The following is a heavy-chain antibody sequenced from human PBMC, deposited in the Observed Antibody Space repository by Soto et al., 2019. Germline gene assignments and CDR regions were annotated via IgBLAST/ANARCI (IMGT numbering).Heavy chain of an antibody. CDR3: AKDEKNSSGWYGGYYFDY. D-gene: IGHD6-19*01. Sequence: GGSLRLSCEASGFTFSGYGMHWVRQAPGKGLEWVAVISYYGTNEYYEDSVKGRFTISTDNSKSTLYLQMNSLRAEDTAVYYCAKDEKNSSGWYGGYYFDYCERGPLVTVSS. CDR2: ISYYGTNE. V-gene: IGHV3-30*18. CDR1: GFTFSGYG. J-gene: IGHJ4*02.